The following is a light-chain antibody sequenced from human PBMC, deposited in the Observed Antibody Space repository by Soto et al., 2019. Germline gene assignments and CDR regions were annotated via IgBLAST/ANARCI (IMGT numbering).Light chain of an antibody. Sequence: TQSPSSVSASLLCRVTITFMASQSVRGNVAWYQQKPGQAPRLLIYGSSTIATGIPARFSGSRSGTDFTLTINSLEAEDFAIYYCQQRSSYPRTFGEGTKVDI. CDR2: GSS. CDR1: QSVRGN. J-gene: IGKJ4*01. V-gene: IGKV3-11*01. CDR3: QQRSSYPRT.